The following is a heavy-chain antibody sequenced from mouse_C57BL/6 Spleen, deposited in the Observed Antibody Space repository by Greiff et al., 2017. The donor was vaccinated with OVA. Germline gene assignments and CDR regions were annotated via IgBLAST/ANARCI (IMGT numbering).Heavy chain of an antibody. D-gene: IGHD3-2*02. Sequence: VKLQESGPELVKPGASVKISCKASGYAFSSSWMNWVKQRPGKGLEWIGRIYPGDGDTNYNGKFKGKATLTADKSSSTAYMQLSSLTSEDSAVYFCARGSSGYVGVFAYWGQGTLVTVSA. CDR1: GYAFSSSW. V-gene: IGHV1-82*01. J-gene: IGHJ3*01. CDR3: ARGSSGYVGVFAY. CDR2: IYPGDGDT.